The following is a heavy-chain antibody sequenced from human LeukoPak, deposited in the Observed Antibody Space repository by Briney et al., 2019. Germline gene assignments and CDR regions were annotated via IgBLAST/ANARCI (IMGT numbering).Heavy chain of an antibody. CDR2: IWYDGSNK. D-gene: IGHD3-16*01. V-gene: IGHV3-33*06. CDR1: GFTFSSYG. Sequence: GRSLRLXCAASGFTFSSYGMHWVRQTPGKGLEWVAVIWYDGSNKYYADSVKGRFTISRDNSKNTLYLQMNSLRAEDTAVYYCAKDLGTFDYMDVWGKGTTVTVSS. CDR3: AKDLGTFDYMDV. J-gene: IGHJ6*03.